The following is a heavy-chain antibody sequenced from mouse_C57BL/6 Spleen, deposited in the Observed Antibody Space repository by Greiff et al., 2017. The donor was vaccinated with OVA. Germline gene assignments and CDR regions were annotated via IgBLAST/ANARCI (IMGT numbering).Heavy chain of an antibody. CDR2: ISYDGSN. D-gene: IGHD4-1*01. CDR3: ARDWDEDY. Sequence: VQLKESGPGLVKPSQSLSLTCSVTGYSITSGYYWNWIRQFPGNKLEWMGYISYDGSNNYNPSLKNRISITRDTSKNQFFLKLNSVTTEDTATYYCARDWDEDYWGQGTTLTVSS. V-gene: IGHV3-6*01. J-gene: IGHJ2*01. CDR1: GYSITSGYY.